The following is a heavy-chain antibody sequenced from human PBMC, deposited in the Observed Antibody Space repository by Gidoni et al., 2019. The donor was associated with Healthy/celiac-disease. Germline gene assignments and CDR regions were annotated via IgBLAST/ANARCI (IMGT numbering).Heavy chain of an antibody. D-gene: IGHD2-2*03. J-gene: IGHJ3*02. V-gene: IGHV3-30*01. Sequence: QVQLVESGGGVVQPGRSLSLSCAASGFTFSSYAMHWVRQAPGKGLEWVAVISYDGSNKYYADSVKGRFTISRDNSKNTLYLQMNSLRAEDTAVYYCARDGYCSSTSCYDRAFDIWGQGTMVTVSS. CDR2: ISYDGSNK. CDR3: ARDGYCSSTSCYDRAFDI. CDR1: GFTFSSYA.